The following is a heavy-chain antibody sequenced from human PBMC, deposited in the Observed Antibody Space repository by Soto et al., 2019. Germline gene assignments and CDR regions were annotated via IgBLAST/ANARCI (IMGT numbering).Heavy chain of an antibody. CDR2: MNPNSGNT. Sequence: ASVKVSCNASGYTFTSYDINWVRQATGQGLEWMGWMNPNSGNTGYAQKFQGRVTMTRNTSISTAYMELSSLRSEDTAVYYCARGSSSWIYYYYYMDVWGKGTTVTVSS. J-gene: IGHJ6*03. CDR1: GYTFTSYD. CDR3: ARGSSSWIYYYYYMDV. D-gene: IGHD6-13*01. V-gene: IGHV1-8*01.